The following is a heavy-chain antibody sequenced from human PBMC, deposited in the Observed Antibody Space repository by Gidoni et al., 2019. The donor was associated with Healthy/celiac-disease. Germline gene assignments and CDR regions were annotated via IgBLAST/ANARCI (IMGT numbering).Heavy chain of an antibody. D-gene: IGHD3-10*01. Sequence: VQLVESGGGLVQPGGSLRLPCSPPGFPFSSFAMHWVRQAPGKGLEYVSAISSNGGSTYYADSVKGRFTISRDNSKNTLYLQMSSLRAEDTAVYYCVKDLADGSGSYYNVFDYWGQGTLVTVSS. J-gene: IGHJ4*02. CDR3: VKDLADGSGSYYNVFDY. V-gene: IGHV3-64D*06. CDR2: ISSNGGST. CDR1: GFPFSSFA.